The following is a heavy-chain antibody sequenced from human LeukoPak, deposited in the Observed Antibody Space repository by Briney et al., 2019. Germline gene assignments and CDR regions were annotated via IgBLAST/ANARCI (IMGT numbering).Heavy chain of an antibody. CDR1: GGSFTDYY. Sequence: SETLSRTCAVYGGSFTDYYWSWIRQPPGKGLEWIGEIYHSGSTNYNPSLKSRVTISVDRSKNQFSLKLSSVTAADTAVYYCARGHYYGSGSYYSGDYYGMDVWGQGTTVTVSS. D-gene: IGHD3-10*01. J-gene: IGHJ6*02. CDR2: IYHSGST. V-gene: IGHV4-34*01. CDR3: ARGHYYGSGSYYSGDYYGMDV.